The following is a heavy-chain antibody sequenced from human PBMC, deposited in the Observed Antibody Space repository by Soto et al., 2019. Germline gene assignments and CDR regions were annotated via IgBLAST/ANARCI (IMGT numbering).Heavy chain of an antibody. CDR1: GDSFSSYA. J-gene: IGHJ4*02. Sequence: QVQLVQSGAEMKKPGPSVKVSCKVSGDSFSSYAISWVRQAPGEGLEWVGGIIPIFETANYAQNFQGRVTITAGESTTTAYMEVTRLRPEDTAVFYCAASDSSSWQHDYWGQGTLITVSS. CDR3: AASDSSSWQHDY. D-gene: IGHD6-13*01. V-gene: IGHV1-69*01. CDR2: IIPIFETA.